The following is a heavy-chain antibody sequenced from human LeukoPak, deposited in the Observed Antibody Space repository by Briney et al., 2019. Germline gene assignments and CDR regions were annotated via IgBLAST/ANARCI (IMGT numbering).Heavy chain of an antibody. CDR3: AKELLVGTAFDI. CDR1: GGSISSSSYY. CDR2: IYYSGST. V-gene: IGHV4-39*02. D-gene: IGHD7-27*01. Sequence: VKPSETLSLTCTVSGGSISSSSYYWGWIRQPPGKGLEWIGSIYYSGSTYYNPSLKSRVTISVDTSKNQFSLKLSSVTAADTAVYYCAKELLVGTAFDIWGQGTMVTVSS. J-gene: IGHJ3*02.